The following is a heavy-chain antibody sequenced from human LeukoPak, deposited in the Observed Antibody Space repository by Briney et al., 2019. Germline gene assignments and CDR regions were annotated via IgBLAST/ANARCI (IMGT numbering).Heavy chain of an antibody. CDR3: AKDPGGVGATTYVDY. V-gene: IGHV3-30*18. CDR2: ISYDGSNK. Sequence: PGRSLRLSCAASGFTFSSYGMHWVRQAPGKELERVAVISYDGSNKYYADSVKGRFTISRDNSKNTLYLQMNSLRAEDTAVYYCAKDPGGVGATTYVDYWGQGTLVTVSS. CDR1: GFTFSSYG. J-gene: IGHJ4*02. D-gene: IGHD1-26*01.